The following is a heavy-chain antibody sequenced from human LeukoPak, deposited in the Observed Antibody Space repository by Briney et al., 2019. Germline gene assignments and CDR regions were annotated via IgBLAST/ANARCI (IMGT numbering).Heavy chain of an antibody. CDR2: INPNSGGT. Sequence: ASVKVSCKASGYTFTGYYMHWVRQAPGQGLEWMGWINPNSGGTNYAQKFQGRVTMTRDTSISTACMELSRLRSDDTAVYYCARGASITIFGVVKYWGQGTLVTVSS. CDR1: GYTFTGYY. J-gene: IGHJ4*02. D-gene: IGHD3-3*01. CDR3: ARGASITIFGVVKY. V-gene: IGHV1-2*02.